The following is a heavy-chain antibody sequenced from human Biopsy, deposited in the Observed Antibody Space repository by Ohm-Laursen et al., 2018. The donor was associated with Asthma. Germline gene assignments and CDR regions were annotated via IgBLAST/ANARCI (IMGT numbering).Heavy chain of an antibody. CDR2: INAGNGNT. J-gene: IGHJ4*02. D-gene: IGHD2-15*01. CDR3: ARGDSRGNCCIFDS. V-gene: IGHV1-3*01. CDR1: GYTFINYA. Sequence: ASVKVSCKASGYTFINYAIHWVRQAPGQRLEWMGWINAGNGNTKYSQKFQGRVTITRDTSASTAYMDLSSLRSEDTAVYYCARGDSRGNCCIFDSWGLGTLVTVSS.